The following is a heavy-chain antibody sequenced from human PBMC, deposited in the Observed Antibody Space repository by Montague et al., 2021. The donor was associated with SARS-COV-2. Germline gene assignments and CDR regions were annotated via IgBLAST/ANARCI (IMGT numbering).Heavy chain of an antibody. CDR3: ARELEINDLLSGYYIGD. CDR1: GGSVNSGSYH. J-gene: IGHJ4*02. CDR2: IYYSGST. D-gene: IGHD3-3*01. V-gene: IGHV4-61*01. Sequence: SETLSLTCTVSGGSVNSGSYHWNWIRQPPGKGLEWIGYIYYSGSTSYNPSLKSRVTISLDTSKNQFSLNLTSVTAADTALYFCARELEINDLLSGYYIGDWGQGTLVTVSS.